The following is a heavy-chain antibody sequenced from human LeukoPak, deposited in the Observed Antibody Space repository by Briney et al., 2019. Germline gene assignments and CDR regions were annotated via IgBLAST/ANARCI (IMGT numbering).Heavy chain of an antibody. CDR3: ARRAYDSSGYYPYFDY. CDR2: IYYSGST. J-gene: IGHJ4*02. CDR1: GGSISSYY. D-gene: IGHD3-22*01. Sequence: SETLSLTCTVSGGSISSYYWSWIRQPPGKGLEWIGYIYYSGSTNYNPSLKSRVTISVDTSKNQFSLKLSSVTAADTAVYYCARRAYDSSGYYPYFDYWGQGTLVTVSS. V-gene: IGHV4-59*01.